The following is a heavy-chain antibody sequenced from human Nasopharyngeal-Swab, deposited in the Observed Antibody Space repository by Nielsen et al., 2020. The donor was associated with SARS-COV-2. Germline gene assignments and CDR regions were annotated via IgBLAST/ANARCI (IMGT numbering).Heavy chain of an antibody. CDR1: GFTFSSYS. D-gene: IGHD6-6*01. J-gene: IGHJ5*02. CDR3: ARDSIAARLDP. Sequence: GGSLRLSCAASGFTFSSYSMNWVRQAPGKGLEWVSSISSSSSYIYYADSVKGRFTISRDNSKNTLYLQMNSLRAEDTAVYYCARDSIAARLDPWGQGTLVTVSS. CDR2: ISSSSSYI. V-gene: IGHV3-21*01.